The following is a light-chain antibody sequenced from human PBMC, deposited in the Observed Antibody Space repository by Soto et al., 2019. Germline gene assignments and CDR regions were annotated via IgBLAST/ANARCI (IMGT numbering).Light chain of an antibody. J-gene: IGKJ4*01. CDR2: SAS. CDR3: QQRSNWPPT. Sequence: EIVLTQSPATLSLSPGERATLSCRASQNVGYDLAWYHQKRGQAPRLLIYSASNRATGIPARFSGSGSGTDFTLTISSLEPEDFAAYYCQQRSNWPPTFGGGTKVEIK. CDR1: QNVGYD. V-gene: IGKV3-11*01.